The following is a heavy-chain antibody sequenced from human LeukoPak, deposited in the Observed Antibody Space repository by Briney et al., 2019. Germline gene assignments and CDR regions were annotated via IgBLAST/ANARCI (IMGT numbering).Heavy chain of an antibody. CDR1: GFIFSTYS. Sequence: PGGSLRLSCAASGFIFSTYSKNWVRQAPGKGLEWVSFISSSSSTIYYADSVKRRFIISRDNAKSSLYLQMNSLRAEDTAVYYCARDLRPARYFDYWGQGTLVTVSS. CDR3: ARDLRPARYFDY. V-gene: IGHV3-48*01. CDR2: ISSSSSTI. D-gene: IGHD6-6*01. J-gene: IGHJ4*02.